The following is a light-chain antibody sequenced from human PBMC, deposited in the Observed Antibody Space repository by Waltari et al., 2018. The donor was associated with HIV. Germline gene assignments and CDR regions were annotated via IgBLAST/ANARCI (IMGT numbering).Light chain of an antibody. CDR1: NIGSKS. CDR3: QVWDSSSDHVV. V-gene: IGLV3-21*02. CDR2: DDS. Sequence: SYVLTQPPSVSVAPGQTARITCGGDNIGSKSVHWFQQKPGQAPVLVVYDDSDRPSGSPERFSGSNAGNTATLTISRVGAGDEADYYCQVWDSSSDHVVFGGGTKLTVL. J-gene: IGLJ2*01.